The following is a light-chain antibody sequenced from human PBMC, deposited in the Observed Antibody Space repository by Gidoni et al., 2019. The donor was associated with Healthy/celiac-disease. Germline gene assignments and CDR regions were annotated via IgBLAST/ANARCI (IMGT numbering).Light chain of an antibody. CDR2: KAS. Sequence: DIQMTQSPSTLSASVGDRVTITCRASQSISSWLAWYQQQPGKAPKLLIYKASSLESGVPSRFSGSGSGTEFTLTISSLQPDDFATYYCQQYNSYSPMYTFGQGTKLEIK. CDR1: QSISSW. J-gene: IGKJ2*01. CDR3: QQYNSYSPMYT. V-gene: IGKV1-5*03.